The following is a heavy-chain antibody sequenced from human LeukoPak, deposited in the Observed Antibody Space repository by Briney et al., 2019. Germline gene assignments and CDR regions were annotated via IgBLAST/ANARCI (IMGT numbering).Heavy chain of an antibody. CDR3: ARDPDWGHYFDY. D-gene: IGHD7-27*01. V-gene: IGHV4-61*02. Sequence: SETLSLTCTVSGGSISSGSYYCSWIRQPAGKGLEWIGRIYTSGSTNYNPSLKSRVTLSVDTSKNQFSLKLSSVTAADTAVYYCARDPDWGHYFDYWGQGTLVTVSS. J-gene: IGHJ4*02. CDR2: IYTSGST. CDR1: GGSISSGSYY.